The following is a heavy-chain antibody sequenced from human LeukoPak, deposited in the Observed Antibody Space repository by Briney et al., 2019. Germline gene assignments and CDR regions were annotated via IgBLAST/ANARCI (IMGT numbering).Heavy chain of an antibody. CDR3: ARSIEGVPGAILRGRNAFDI. D-gene: IGHD2-2*02. V-gene: IGHV1-69*13. J-gene: IGHJ3*02. CDR2: ITPMFGTS. Sequence: GASVNVSCKASGGTFSNYVISWVRQAPGQGLEWMGGITPMFGTSKYAQKFQARVTISADESTSTAYMELSSLRSEDTAVYYCARSIEGVPGAILRGRNAFDIWGQGTMVTVSS. CDR1: GGTFSNYV.